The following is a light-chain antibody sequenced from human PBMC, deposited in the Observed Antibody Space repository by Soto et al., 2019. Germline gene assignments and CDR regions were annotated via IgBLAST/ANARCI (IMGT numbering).Light chain of an antibody. CDR3: MQAAHTPWT. Sequence: DVVMTQSPLSLPVTLGQPSSISCIANQSLVHSDGIAYFSWFQQRPGRSPRRLIYKVSNRDSGVPDRFSGSGSGTDFTLRISRVEAEDVGTYYCMQAAHTPWTFGQGTKVDI. CDR1: QSLVHSDGIAY. V-gene: IGKV2-30*02. CDR2: KVS. J-gene: IGKJ1*01.